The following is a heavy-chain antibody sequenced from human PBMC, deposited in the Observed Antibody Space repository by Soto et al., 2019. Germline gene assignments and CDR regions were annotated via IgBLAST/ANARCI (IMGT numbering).Heavy chain of an antibody. V-gene: IGHV5-10-1*01. Sequence: GESLKISCKGSGYSFTSYWISWVRQMPGKGLEWMGRIDPSDSYTNYSPSFQGHVTISADKSISTAYLQWSSLKASDTAMYYCASTGYSSGSPPSPVDVWGQGTTVTVSS. J-gene: IGHJ6*02. CDR2: IDPSDSYT. CDR1: GYSFTSYW. D-gene: IGHD6-19*01. CDR3: ASTGYSSGSPPSPVDV.